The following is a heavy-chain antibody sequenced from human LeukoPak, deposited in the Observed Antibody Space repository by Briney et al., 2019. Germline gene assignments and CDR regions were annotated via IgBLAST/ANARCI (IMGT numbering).Heavy chain of an antibody. D-gene: IGHD4-17*01. Sequence: ASVKVSCKASGYTFTGYYMHWVRQAPGQGLEWMGWINTNTGNPTYAQGFTGRFVFSLDTSVSTAYLQISSLKAEDTAVYYCARERFSVTTRYYYMDVWGKGTTVTVSS. V-gene: IGHV7-4-1*02. CDR1: GYTFTGYY. CDR2: INTNTGNP. CDR3: ARERFSVTTRYYYMDV. J-gene: IGHJ6*03.